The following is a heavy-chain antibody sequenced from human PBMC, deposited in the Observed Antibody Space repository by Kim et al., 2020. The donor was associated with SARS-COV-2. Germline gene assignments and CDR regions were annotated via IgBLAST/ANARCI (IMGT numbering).Heavy chain of an antibody. CDR1: GGSISSYY. J-gene: IGHJ6*03. CDR3: ARGEQQLVRIYYYYYMDV. D-gene: IGHD6-13*01. V-gene: IGHV4-59*01. CDR2: IYYSGST. Sequence: SETLSLTCTVSGGSISSYYWSWIRQPPGKGLEWIGYIYYSGSTNYNPSLKSRVTISVDTSKNQFSLKLSSVTAADTAVYYCARGEQQLVRIYYYYYMDVWGKGTTVTVSS.